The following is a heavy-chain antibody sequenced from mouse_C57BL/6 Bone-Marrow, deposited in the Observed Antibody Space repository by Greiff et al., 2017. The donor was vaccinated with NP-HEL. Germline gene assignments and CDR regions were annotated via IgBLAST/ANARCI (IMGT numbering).Heavy chain of an antibody. CDR3: ARPLYYYRSLPDY. V-gene: IGHV2-2*01. CDR1: GFSLTSYG. D-gene: IGHD1-1*01. CDR2: IWSGGST. Sequence: VKLVESGPGLVQPSQSLSITCTVSGFSLTSYGVHWVRQSPGKGLEWLGVIWSGGSTDYNAAFISRLSISKDHSKSHVFFQMNSQQADDTAIDYCARPLYYYRSLPDYWGQGTTLTVSS. J-gene: IGHJ2*01.